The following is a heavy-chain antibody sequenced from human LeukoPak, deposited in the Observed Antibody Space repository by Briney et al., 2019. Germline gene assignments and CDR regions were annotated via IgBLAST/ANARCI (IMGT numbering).Heavy chain of an antibody. V-gene: IGHV4-38-2*02. CDR2: IYHSGST. CDR1: GYSISSGYY. CDR3: GRYRGNERGIDY. J-gene: IGHJ4*02. Sequence: SETLSPTCTVSGYSISSGYYWGWIRQPPGKGLEWIGSIYHSGSTYYNPSLKSRVTISRDTSKNQFSLKLSSVTAADSAVYYCGRYRGNERGIDYWGQGTPVTVSS. D-gene: IGHD5-12*01.